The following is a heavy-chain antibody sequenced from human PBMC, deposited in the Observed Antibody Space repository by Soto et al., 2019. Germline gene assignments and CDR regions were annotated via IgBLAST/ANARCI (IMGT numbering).Heavy chain of an antibody. Sequence: QLQLQESGSGLVKPSQTLSLTCAVSGGSISSGGSSGSWIRQPPGKGLEWVGYIYHTGSTYYNPSLKRRVPISVDRSKHQFSLKLSSVTAADTAVYYCARGRNDYVWGSYRTPYFDYWGQGTLVTVSS. V-gene: IGHV4-30-2*01. J-gene: IGHJ4*02. D-gene: IGHD3-16*02. CDR2: IYHTGST. CDR3: ARGRNDYVWGSYRTPYFDY. CDR1: GGSISSGGSS.